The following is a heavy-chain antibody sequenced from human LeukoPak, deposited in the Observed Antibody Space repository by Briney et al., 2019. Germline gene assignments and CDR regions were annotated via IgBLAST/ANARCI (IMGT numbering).Heavy chain of an antibody. CDR2: ISSSSSYI. J-gene: IGHJ4*02. CDR3: ARDDGLRYFNWLLN. V-gene: IGHV3-21*01. Sequence: PGGSLRLSCVGSGFTFSTYSMNWVRQAPGKGLEWVSSISSSSSYIDYADSVKGRFTISRDNAKNPLYLQMNSLRVEDTAVYYCARDDGLRYFNWLLNWGQGTLVTVSS. D-gene: IGHD3-9*01. CDR1: GFTFSTYS.